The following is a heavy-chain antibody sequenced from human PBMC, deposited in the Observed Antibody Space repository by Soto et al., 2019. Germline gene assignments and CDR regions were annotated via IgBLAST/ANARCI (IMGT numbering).Heavy chain of an antibody. V-gene: IGHV4-39*01. Sequence: QLQLQESGPGLVKPSETLSLTCTVSGGSISSSSYYWGWIRQPPGKGLEWIGSIYYSGSTYYNPSLKSGVTISVDTSKSPFSLKRSSVTAADTAVYYCARRDSSPHSRYWGQGTLVTVSS. J-gene: IGHJ4*02. CDR1: GGSISSSSYY. D-gene: IGHD2-15*01. CDR3: ARRDSSPHSRY. CDR2: IYYSGST.